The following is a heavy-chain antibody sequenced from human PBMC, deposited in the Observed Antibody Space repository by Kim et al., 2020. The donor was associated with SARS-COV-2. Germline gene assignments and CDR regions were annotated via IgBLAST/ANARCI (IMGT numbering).Heavy chain of an antibody. CDR2: VYYSGST. Sequence: SETLSLTCTCPVSTGSYYWSWIRQPPRKGLEWIGYVYYSGSTNYNPSLKSRVTISVDTSKNQFSLKLTSVTAADTAMYYCARTFPYGGNSGAFDIWGQGT. V-gene: IGHV4-61*01. CDR3: ARTFPYGGNSGAFDI. CDR1: PVSTGSYY. D-gene: IGHD4-17*01. J-gene: IGHJ3*02.